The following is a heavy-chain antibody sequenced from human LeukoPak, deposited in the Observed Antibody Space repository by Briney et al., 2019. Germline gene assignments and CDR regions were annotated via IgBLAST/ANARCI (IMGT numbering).Heavy chain of an antibody. CDR2: IYYSGST. CDR1: GGSISRNSDY. CDR3: ARHPPYHIVVGWFDP. Sequence: RPSETLSLTCIVSGGSISRNSDYWGWIRQPPGKGLEWIGSIYYSGSTYHNPSLKNRVTISVDTSKNQFSLKLSSVTAADTAVYYCARHPPYHIVVGWFDPWGQGTLVTVSS. J-gene: IGHJ5*02. D-gene: IGHD2-15*01. V-gene: IGHV4-39*01.